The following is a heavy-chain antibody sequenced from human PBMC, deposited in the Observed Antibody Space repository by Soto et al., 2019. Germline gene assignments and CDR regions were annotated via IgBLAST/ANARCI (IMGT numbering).Heavy chain of an antibody. J-gene: IGHJ6*02. Sequence: PGGSLRLSCAASGFTFSNYAMSWVRQAPGKGLEWVSTISGRGGDTYYAESVEGQFTMPRDNSRNTLYLQMDRLRVEDSAVYYCATTRDSSSSYPGDYYYYGMDVWGQGTTVTVSS. V-gene: IGHV3-23*01. D-gene: IGHD6-13*01. CDR1: GFTFSNYA. CDR2: ISGRGGDT. CDR3: ATTRDSSSSYPGDYYYYGMDV.